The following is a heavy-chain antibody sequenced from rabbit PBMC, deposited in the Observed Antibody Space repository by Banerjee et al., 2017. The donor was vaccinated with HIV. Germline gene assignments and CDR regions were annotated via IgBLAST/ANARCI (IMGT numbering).Heavy chain of an antibody. D-gene: IGHD8-1*01. Sequence: QSLEESGGDLVKPGASLTLTCTASGFSFSGSYWIYWVRQAPGKGLEWIACIYADGSGYTYYASWAKGRFTISKSSSTTVTLQMTSLTAADTATYFCARDAGSGPYIDGYFNLWGQGTLVTVS. J-gene: IGHJ4*01. V-gene: IGHV1S40*01. CDR2: IYADGSGYT. CDR1: GFSFSGSYW. CDR3: ARDAGSGPYIDGYFNL.